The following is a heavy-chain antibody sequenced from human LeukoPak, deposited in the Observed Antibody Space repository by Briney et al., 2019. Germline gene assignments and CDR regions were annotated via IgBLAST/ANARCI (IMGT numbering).Heavy chain of an antibody. D-gene: IGHD1-26*01. CDR2: IFHSGST. Sequence: PLGTLSLTCTVSGGSITSSNWWSWVRQSPGKGLEWIGEIFHSGSTNYNPSLKSRVAISLDKSSNQFSLRLTSVTAADTAMYFCAREEMPGKFDYWGQGILVTVSS. CDR3: AREEMPGKFDY. V-gene: IGHV4-4*02. CDR1: GGSITSSNW. J-gene: IGHJ4*02.